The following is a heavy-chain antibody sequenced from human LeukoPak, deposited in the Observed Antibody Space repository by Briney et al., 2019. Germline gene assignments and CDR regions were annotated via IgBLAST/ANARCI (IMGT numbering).Heavy chain of an antibody. CDR3: AKVIAHWDYDILTGYYDH. D-gene: IGHD3-9*01. CDR2: ISWNSGSI. V-gene: IGHV3-9*01. J-gene: IGHJ4*02. Sequence: PGGSLRLSCAASGFTFDDYAMHWVRQAPGKGLEWVSGISWNSGSIGYADSVKGRFTISRDNAKNSLYLQMNSLRAEDTALYYCAKVIAHWDYDILTGYYDHWGQGTLVTVSS. CDR1: GFTFDDYA.